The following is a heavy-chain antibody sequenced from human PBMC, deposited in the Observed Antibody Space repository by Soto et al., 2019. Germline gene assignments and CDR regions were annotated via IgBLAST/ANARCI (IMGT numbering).Heavy chain of an antibody. CDR3: AREAYCGGDCYYYYYGMDV. CDR2: IYHSGST. V-gene: IGHV4-59*12. Sequence: PSETLSLTCTVSGGSISSYYWSWIRQPPGKGLEWIGEIYHSGSTNYNPSLKSRVTISVDKSKNQFFLKLSSVTAADTAVYYCAREAYCGGDCYYYYYGMDVWGQGTTVTVSS. CDR1: GGSISSYY. D-gene: IGHD2-21*02. J-gene: IGHJ6*02.